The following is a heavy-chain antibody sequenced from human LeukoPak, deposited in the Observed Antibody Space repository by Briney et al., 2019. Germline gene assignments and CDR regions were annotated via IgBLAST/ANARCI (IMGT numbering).Heavy chain of an antibody. Sequence: PSETLSLTCSVSGGSISGHYWTWIRQPLGKGLEWIGQIHYTGKPDYNPSLKSRITISVDTSKNQVSLQVSSVTAADSAIYYCARFGVDYDMDVWGHGTTVTVFS. CDR3: ARFGVDYDMDV. CDR2: IHYTGKP. CDR1: GGSISGHY. J-gene: IGHJ6*02. D-gene: IGHD3-16*01. V-gene: IGHV4-59*11.